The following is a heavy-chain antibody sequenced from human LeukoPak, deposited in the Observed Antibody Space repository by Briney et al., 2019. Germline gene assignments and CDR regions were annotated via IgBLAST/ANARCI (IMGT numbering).Heavy chain of an antibody. CDR3: AIAGDSSTSCYRCFGY. CDR2: IYPGDSDT. J-gene: IGHJ4*02. Sequence: GESLKISFQGSGYRFTSYWIGWVRPVPGKGLGWMAIIYPGDSDTRYNSSFQGQVTISADKSIDTAYLHWGSLKASDTAMYYCAIAGDSSTSCYRCFGYWGQGTLVTVSS. D-gene: IGHD2-2*02. CDR1: GYRFTSYW. V-gene: IGHV5-51*01.